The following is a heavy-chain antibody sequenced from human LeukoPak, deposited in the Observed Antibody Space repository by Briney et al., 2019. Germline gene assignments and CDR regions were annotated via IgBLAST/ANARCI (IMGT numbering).Heavy chain of an antibody. J-gene: IGHJ4*02. CDR3: ARALRLFTGYSSSWYLLGTPYYFGY. V-gene: IGHV4-59*05. D-gene: IGHD6-13*01. Sequence: PSETLSLTCTVSGGSISSCYWGWVRQPAGKGLEWIGSIYYSGSTYYNPSLKSRVTISVDTSKNQFSLKLSSVTAADTAVYYCARALRLFTGYSSSWYLLGTPYYFGYWGQGTLVTVSS. CDR2: IYYSGST. CDR1: GGSISSCY.